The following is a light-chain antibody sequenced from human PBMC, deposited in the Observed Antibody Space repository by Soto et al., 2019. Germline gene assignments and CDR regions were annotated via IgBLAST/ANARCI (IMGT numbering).Light chain of an antibody. V-gene: IGKV1-5*01. Sequence: DIQMTQSPSTLSASVGDRVTLTCRASQSISRWLAWYQQKPGKAPKVLIWDASSLQRGVPSRFSGSGSGTEFTLTISSLQPDDFATYYCQQYNDYSTWTFGQGTKVEIK. CDR3: QQYNDYSTWT. CDR1: QSISRW. J-gene: IGKJ1*01. CDR2: DAS.